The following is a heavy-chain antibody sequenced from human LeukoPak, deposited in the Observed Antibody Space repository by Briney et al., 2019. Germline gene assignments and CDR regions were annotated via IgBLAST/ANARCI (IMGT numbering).Heavy chain of an antibody. V-gene: IGHV1-69*05. D-gene: IGHD4-17*01. CDR1: GGTFSSYA. CDR2: IIPIFGTA. CDR3: ARGGPYGDYAFDY. J-gene: IGHJ4*02. Sequence: ASVKVSCKASGGTFSSYAISWVRQAPGQGLEWMGGIIPIFGTANYAQKFQGRVTITRNTSISTAYMELSSLRSEDTAVYYCARGGPYGDYAFDYWGQGTLVTVSS.